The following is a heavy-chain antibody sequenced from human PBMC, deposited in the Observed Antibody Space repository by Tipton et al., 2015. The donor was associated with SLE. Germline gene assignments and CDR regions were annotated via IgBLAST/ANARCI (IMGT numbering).Heavy chain of an antibody. J-gene: IGHJ6*03. D-gene: IGHD1-14*01. Sequence: GLVKPSETLSLTCTVSGASISGNYWSWIRQPPGKELEWVGFIHDDGTTNYNPSLERRLTISRDMSNNQFSLRLTSVTAADTAVYYCARNNQERPKSWRDYYYSSMDVWFKGTTFIVSS. CDR1: GASISGNY. CDR3: ARNNQERPKSWRDYYYSSMDV. CDR2: IHDDGTT. V-gene: IGHV4-4*08.